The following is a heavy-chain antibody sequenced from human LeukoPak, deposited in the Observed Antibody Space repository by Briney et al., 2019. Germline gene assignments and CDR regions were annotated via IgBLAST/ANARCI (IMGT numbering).Heavy chain of an antibody. CDR3: AKDGSSWQTKYYFDY. CDR1: GFTFSSYG. J-gene: IGHJ4*02. CDR2: ISGSGGST. D-gene: IGHD6-13*01. Sequence: PGGSLRLSCAASGFTFSSYGMHWVRQAPGKGLEWVSAISGSGGSTYYADSVKGRFTISRDNSKNTLYLQMNSLRAEDTAVYYCAKDGSSWQTKYYFDYWGQGTLVTVSS. V-gene: IGHV3-23*01.